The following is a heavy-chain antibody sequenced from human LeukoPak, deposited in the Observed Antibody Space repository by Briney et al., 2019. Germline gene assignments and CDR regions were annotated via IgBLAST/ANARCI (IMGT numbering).Heavy chain of an antibody. Sequence: SSETLSLTCTVSGGSISSYYWSWIRQPPGKGLERIGYIYYSGSTNYNPSLKSRVTISVDTSKNQFSLKLSSVTAADTAVYYCARGAFGGYAPYFDYWGQGTLVTVSS. D-gene: IGHD5-12*01. CDR3: ARGAFGGYAPYFDY. CDR1: GGSISSYY. CDR2: IYYSGST. V-gene: IGHV4-59*01. J-gene: IGHJ4*02.